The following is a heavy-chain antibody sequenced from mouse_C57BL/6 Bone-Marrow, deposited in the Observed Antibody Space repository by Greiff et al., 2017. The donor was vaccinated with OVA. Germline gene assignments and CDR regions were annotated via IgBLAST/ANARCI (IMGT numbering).Heavy chain of an antibody. CDR2: INSNNGGT. Sequence: DVQLQESGPELAKPGASVKIPCKASGYTFTDYNMYWVKQSHGKSLEWIGDINSNNGGTIYNQKFKGKATLTVDKSSSTAYMELRSLTSEDTAVYYCARGGYYDYDGGAWFAYWGQGTLVTVSA. J-gene: IGHJ3*01. CDR1: GYTFTDYN. D-gene: IGHD2-4*01. CDR3: ARGGYYDYDGGAWFAY. V-gene: IGHV1-18*01.